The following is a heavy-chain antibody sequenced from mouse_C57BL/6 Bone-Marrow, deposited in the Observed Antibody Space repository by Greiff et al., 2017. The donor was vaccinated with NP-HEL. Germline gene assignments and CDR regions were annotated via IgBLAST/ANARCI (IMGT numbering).Heavy chain of an antibody. Sequence: QVQLQQSGAELAKPGASVKLSCKASGYTFTSYWMHWVKQRPGQGLEWIGYINPSSGYTKYNQKFKDKATLTADKSYSTAYMQLSSLTYEDSAVYYCAKGIYYYGSSFFDYWGQGTTLTVSS. D-gene: IGHD1-1*01. J-gene: IGHJ2*01. CDR3: AKGIYYYGSSFFDY. CDR1: GYTFTSYW. V-gene: IGHV1-7*01. CDR2: INPSSGYT.